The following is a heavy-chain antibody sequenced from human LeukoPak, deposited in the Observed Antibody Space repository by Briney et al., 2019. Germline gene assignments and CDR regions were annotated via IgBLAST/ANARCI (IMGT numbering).Heavy chain of an antibody. CDR1: GFTFSSYA. J-gene: IGHJ4*02. CDR3: VKGPVVGATGGNFDY. D-gene: IGHD1-26*01. V-gene: IGHV3-64D*09. Sequence: EGSLRLSCSASGFTFSSYAMHWVRQAPGKGLEYVSAISSNGGSTYYAGSVKGRFTISRDNSKNTLYLQMSSLRAEDTAVYYCVKGPVVGATGGNFDYWGQGTLVTVSS. CDR2: ISSNGGST.